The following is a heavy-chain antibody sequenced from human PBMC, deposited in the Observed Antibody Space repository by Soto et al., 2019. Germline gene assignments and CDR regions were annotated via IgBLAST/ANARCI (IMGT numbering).Heavy chain of an antibody. CDR3: ARGDMVVVPAAILYRWFDP. J-gene: IGHJ5*02. CDR2: IIPIFGTA. CDR1: GGTFSSYA. Sequence: SVKVSCKASGGTFSSYAISWVRQAPGQGLEWMGGIIPIFGTANYAQKFQGRVTITADESTSTAYMELSSLRSEDTAVYYCARGDMVVVPAAILYRWFDPWGQGTLVTVSS. D-gene: IGHD2-2*02. V-gene: IGHV1-69*13.